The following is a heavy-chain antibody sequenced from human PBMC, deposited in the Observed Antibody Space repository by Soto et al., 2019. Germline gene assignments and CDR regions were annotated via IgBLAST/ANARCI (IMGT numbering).Heavy chain of an antibody. CDR1: GITVSDNY. D-gene: IGHD6-25*01. CDR3: ARDRSDSSRADSFDI. CDR2: IYRGDAT. V-gene: IGHV3-53*01. Sequence: GGSLRLSCAVSGITVSDNYMSWVRQAPGKGLEWVSVIYRGDATHYADSVKGRFTISRDNSKNTVYLQMNSLRAEDTAVYYCARDRSDSSRADSFDIWSQGTMVTVSS. J-gene: IGHJ3*02.